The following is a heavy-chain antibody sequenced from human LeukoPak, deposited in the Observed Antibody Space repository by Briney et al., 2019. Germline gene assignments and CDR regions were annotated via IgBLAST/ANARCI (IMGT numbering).Heavy chain of an antibody. D-gene: IGHD6-25*01. J-gene: IGHJ6*03. Sequence: SETLSLTCAVYGGSFSGYYWSWIRQPPGKGLEWIGEINHSGSTNYNPSLKSRVTISVDTSKNQFSLKLSSVTAADTAVYYCARGGRRDYMDVWGKGTTVTVPS. CDR1: GGSFSGYY. V-gene: IGHV4-34*01. CDR3: ARGGRRDYMDV. CDR2: INHSGST.